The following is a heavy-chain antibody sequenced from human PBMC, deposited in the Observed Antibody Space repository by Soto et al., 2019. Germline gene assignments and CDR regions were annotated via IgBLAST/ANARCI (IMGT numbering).Heavy chain of an antibody. V-gene: IGHV3-23*01. J-gene: IGHJ4*02. CDR2: VSIGGST. CDR3: AKRRGAGGHFDY. D-gene: IGHD2-15*01. CDR1: GFTFSGYA. Sequence: PGGSLRLSCAASGFTFSGYAMGWVRQGPGKGLEWVAVVSIGGSTHYADSVRGRFTISRDNSKNTLSLQMNSLTAEGTAVYFCAKRRGAGGHFDYWGQGALVTVSS.